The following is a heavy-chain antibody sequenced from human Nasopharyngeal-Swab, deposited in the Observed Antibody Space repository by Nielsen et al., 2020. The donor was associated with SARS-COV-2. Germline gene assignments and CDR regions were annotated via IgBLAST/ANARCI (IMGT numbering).Heavy chain of an antibody. J-gene: IGHJ4*02. CDR3: TTDPMTTVTY. Sequence: GESLKISCAASGFTFSNAWMSWVRQAPGKGLEWVGRIKSKTDGGTTDYATPVKGRFTISRDDSKNTLYLQMNSLKTEDTAVYYCTTDPMTTVTYWGQGTLVTVSS. V-gene: IGHV3-15*01. CDR2: IKSKTDGGTT. D-gene: IGHD4-17*01. CDR1: GFTFSNAW.